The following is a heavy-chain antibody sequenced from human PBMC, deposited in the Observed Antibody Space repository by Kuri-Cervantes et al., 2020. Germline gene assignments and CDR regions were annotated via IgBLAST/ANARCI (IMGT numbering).Heavy chain of an antibody. D-gene: IGHD1-26*01. J-gene: IGHJ6*02. Sequence: GGSLRLSCAASGFKFEDYAMHWVRQAPGKGLEWVSSISSSSSYIYYADSVRGRFTISRDNAKNSLYLQMNSLRAEDTAVYYCAKEERVATTLWGNYYYGNDVWGQGTTVTVSS. CDR3: AKEERVATTLWGNYYYGNDV. CDR2: ISSSSSYI. V-gene: IGHV3-21*01. CDR1: GFKFEDYA.